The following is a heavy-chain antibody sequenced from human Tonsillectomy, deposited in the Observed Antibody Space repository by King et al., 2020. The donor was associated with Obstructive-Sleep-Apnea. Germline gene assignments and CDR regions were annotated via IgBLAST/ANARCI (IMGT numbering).Heavy chain of an antibody. D-gene: IGHD3-3*01. CDR3: ARAEDFWSGYPSYYFDY. CDR1: GGSFSYYY. J-gene: IGHJ4*02. Sequence: QLQESGPGLVKPSETLSLTCTVSGGSFSYYYWSWIRQPPGKGLEWIGYIYYNGSTNYNPSLKSRVTIPVDTSKNQFSLNLNSVTAADTAVYYCARAEDFWSGYPSYYFDYWGQGTLVTVSS. V-gene: IGHV4-59*01. CDR2: IYYNGST.